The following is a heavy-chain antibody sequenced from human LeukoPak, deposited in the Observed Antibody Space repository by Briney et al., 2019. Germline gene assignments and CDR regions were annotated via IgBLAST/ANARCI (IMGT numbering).Heavy chain of an antibody. Sequence: SETLSLTCSVSGDSITSGAYYWAWLRQPPGKGLEWIGSVYYSGSIKYNPSLKGRVSISRDMSKNQFSLNLNPVNATDTAVYYCARPDYAAWFDPWGQGTLVTVSS. CDR1: GDSITSGAYY. D-gene: IGHD4/OR15-4a*01. J-gene: IGHJ5*02. CDR3: ARPDYAAWFDP. CDR2: VYYSGSI. V-gene: IGHV4-39*07.